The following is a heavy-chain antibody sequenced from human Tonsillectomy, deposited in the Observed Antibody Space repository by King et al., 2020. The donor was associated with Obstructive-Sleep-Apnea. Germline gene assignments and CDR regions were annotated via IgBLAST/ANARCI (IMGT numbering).Heavy chain of an antibody. V-gene: IGHV3-30*18. CDR3: AKVSCGGGCYQLYFDF. J-gene: IGHJ4*02. D-gene: IGHD2-21*02. Sequence: QVQLVESGGGVVQPGRSLRLSCAASGFTFSSYGMHWVRQAPGKGLEWVALISYDGNGKYFADSVEGRFTISRDNSKNTVYLQMNSLRAEDTAVYYCAKVSCGGGCYQLYFDFWGQGTLVTVSS. CDR2: ISYDGNGK. CDR1: GFTFSSYG.